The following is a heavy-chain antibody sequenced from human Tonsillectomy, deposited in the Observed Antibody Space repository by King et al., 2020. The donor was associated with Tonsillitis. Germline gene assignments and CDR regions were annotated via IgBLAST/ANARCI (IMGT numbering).Heavy chain of an antibody. Sequence: QLQESGPGLVKPSQTLSLTCTVSGGSISSGSYYWSWIRQPAGKGLEWIGRIYTSGSTNYNPSLKSRVTMSVDTSKNQFSLKLSSVTAADTAVYYCARGGTTVVTPPGAFDIWGQGTMVTVSS. V-gene: IGHV4-61*02. D-gene: IGHD4-23*01. J-gene: IGHJ3*02. CDR1: GGSISSGSYY. CDR3: ARGGTTVVTPPGAFDI. CDR2: IYTSGST.